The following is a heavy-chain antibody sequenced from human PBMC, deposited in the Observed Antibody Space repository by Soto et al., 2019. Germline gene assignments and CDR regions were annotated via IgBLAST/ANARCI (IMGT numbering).Heavy chain of an antibody. V-gene: IGHV4-59*01. CDR3: ARVPDY. Sequence: SETLSLTCTVSGGSISTYYWSWIRQPPGKGLEWIGYIYYDGSTSYNPSLRSRVTISVDTSKNQFSLILSSVTSADTAVYYCARVPDYWGQGTLVTSPQ. CDR2: IYYDGST. J-gene: IGHJ4*02. CDR1: GGSISTYY.